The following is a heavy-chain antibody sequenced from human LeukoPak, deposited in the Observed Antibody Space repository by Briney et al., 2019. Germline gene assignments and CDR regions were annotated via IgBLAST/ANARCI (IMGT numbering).Heavy chain of an antibody. V-gene: IGHV1-2*02. CDR3: ARNIATVSDTFDF. CDR2: INPNSGGT. CDR1: EYTFTGFY. D-gene: IGHD6-25*01. J-gene: IGHJ3*01. Sequence: ASVKVSSKASEYTFTGFYIHWVRQAPGQGLEWMGWINPNSGGTNYAQKFQGRVTMTRDTSITTAYLELSRLRSDDTAVYYCARNIATVSDTFDFWGQGTMVTISS.